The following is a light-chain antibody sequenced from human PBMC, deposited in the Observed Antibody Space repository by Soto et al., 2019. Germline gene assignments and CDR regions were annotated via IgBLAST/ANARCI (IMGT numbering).Light chain of an antibody. CDR1: SSNIGAGYY. CDR3: QSYDSNLSLV. Sequence: QSVLTQPPSVSGAPGQRVTISCTGSSSNIGAGYYVHWYQQLPGTAPKLLIFGNNNRPSGVPDRFSGSRSGTSASLAITGLQAEDEADYYCQSYDSNLSLVFGGGTKVTVL. CDR2: GNN. V-gene: IGLV1-40*01. J-gene: IGLJ3*02.